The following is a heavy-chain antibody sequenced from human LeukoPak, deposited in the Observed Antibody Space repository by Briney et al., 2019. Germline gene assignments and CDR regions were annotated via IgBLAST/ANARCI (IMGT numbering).Heavy chain of an antibody. V-gene: IGHV3-15*01. CDR1: GFTFSGSA. CDR2: IKSKTDGGTT. J-gene: IGHJ4*02. D-gene: IGHD2-8*02. Sequence: GGSLRLSCAASGFTFSGSAMHWVRQASGKGLEWVGRIKSKTDGGTTDYAAPVKGRFTISRDDSKNTLFLQMDGLKTEDTAVYYCNTDSLVRNFWGQGTLVTVSS. CDR3: NTDSLVRNF.